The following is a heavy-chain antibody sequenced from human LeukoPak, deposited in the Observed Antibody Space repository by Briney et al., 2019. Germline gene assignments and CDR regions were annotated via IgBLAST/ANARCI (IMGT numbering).Heavy chain of an antibody. V-gene: IGHV3-30*02. CDR1: GFTFSSYG. CDR3: AKGVVVPPTYFDY. D-gene: IGHD3-10*02. J-gene: IGHJ4*02. Sequence: GGSLRLSCAASGFTFSSYGMHWVRQAAGKGLEWVAYMRYDGSIQYYADSVKGRFTISRDNSKNTLYLQLNSLKAEDTAVYYCAKGVVVPPTYFDYWGQGTLVTVSS. CDR2: MRYDGSIQ.